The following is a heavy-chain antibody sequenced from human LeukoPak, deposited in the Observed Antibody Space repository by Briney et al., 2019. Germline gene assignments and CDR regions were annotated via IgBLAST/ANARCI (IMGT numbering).Heavy chain of an antibody. CDR1: EFTFSSYA. V-gene: IGHV3-23*01. CDR3: AKDSAAAAGRPYPFDY. Sequence: GGSLRLSCAASEFTFSSYAMSWVRQAPGKGLEWVSAISGSGGSTYYADSVKGRFTISRDNSKNTLYLQVNSLRAEDTAVYYCAKDSAAAAGRPYPFDYWGQGTLVTVSS. J-gene: IGHJ4*02. CDR2: ISGSGGST. D-gene: IGHD6-13*01.